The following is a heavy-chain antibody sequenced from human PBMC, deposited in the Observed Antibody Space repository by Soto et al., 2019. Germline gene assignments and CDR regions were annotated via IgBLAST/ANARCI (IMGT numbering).Heavy chain of an antibody. CDR1: GYTFTSYY. CDR3: ARPGAAAGPEYYGMDV. Sequence: ASVKVSCKASGYTFTSYYIHWVRQAPGQGLEWMGIINPNGGSRTYAQKFQGRVTMTRDTSTSSVYMELSSLRSEDTAVYYCARPGAAAGPEYYGMDVWGQGTTVTVSS. V-gene: IGHV1-46*01. J-gene: IGHJ6*02. CDR2: INPNGGSR. D-gene: IGHD6-13*01.